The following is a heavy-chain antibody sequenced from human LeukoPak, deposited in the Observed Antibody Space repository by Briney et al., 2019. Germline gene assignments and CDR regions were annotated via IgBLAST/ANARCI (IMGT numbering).Heavy chain of an antibody. CDR2: IIPIFGTA. J-gene: IGHJ3*02. CDR1: GGTFSSYA. CDR3: ARGFRGSYYYDDAFDI. V-gene: IGHV1-69*13. D-gene: IGHD1-26*01. Sequence: ASVKVSCKASGGTFSSYAISWVRQAPGQGLEWMGGIIPIFGTANYAQKFQGRVTITADESTSTAYMELSSLRSEDTAVYYCARGFRGSYYYDDAFDIWGQGTMVTVSS.